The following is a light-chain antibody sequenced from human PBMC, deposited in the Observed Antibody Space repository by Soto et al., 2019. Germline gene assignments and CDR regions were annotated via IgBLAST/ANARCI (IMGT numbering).Light chain of an antibody. CDR2: KAY. CDR1: QSIGPW. Sequence: DIQMTQSPSTLSASVGDTVTITCRASQSIGPWLAWYQQKPGLAPKLLIYKAYSLESGVSLPFIGSGPGTDFTLTISSLQSLDFATYYCQQYRSYSSFGQGTKVEIK. CDR3: QQYRSYSS. V-gene: IGKV1-5*03. J-gene: IGKJ1*01.